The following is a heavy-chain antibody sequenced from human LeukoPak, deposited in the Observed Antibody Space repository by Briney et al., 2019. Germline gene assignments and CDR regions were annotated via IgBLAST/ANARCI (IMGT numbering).Heavy chain of an antibody. CDR2: IDPSDSYT. CDR3: ASLARRVYVEYYFDY. V-gene: IGHV5-10-1*01. Sequence: GESLKISCKGSGYGFTSNWISWVRQMPGKGLEWMGRIDPSDSYTNYSPSFQGHVTISADKSISTAYLQWSSLKASDTAMYYCASLARRVYVEYYFDYWGQGTLVTVSS. J-gene: IGHJ4*02. D-gene: IGHD2-8*01. CDR1: GYGFTSNW.